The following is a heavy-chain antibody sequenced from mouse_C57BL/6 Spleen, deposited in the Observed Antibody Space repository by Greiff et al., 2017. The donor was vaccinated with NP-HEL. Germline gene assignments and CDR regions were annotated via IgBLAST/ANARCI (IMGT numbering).Heavy chain of an antibody. CDR3: ARSDYGYGYARDY. CDR1: GYTFTDYN. J-gene: IGHJ4*01. V-gene: IGHV1-22*01. CDR2: INPNNGGT. D-gene: IGHD2-2*01. Sequence: EVQLQQSGPELVKPGASVKMSCKASGYTFTDYNMHWVKQSHGKSLEWIGYINPNNGGTSYNQKFKGKATLTVNKSSSTSYMELRSLTSEDSAVYYCARSDYGYGYARDYWGQGTSVTVSS.